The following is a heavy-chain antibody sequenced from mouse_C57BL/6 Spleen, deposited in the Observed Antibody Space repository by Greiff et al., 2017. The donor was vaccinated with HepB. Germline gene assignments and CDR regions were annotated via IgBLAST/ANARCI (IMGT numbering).Heavy chain of an antibody. V-gene: IGHV14-4*01. CDR1: GFNIKDDY. D-gene: IGHD1-1*01. CDR2: IDPENGDT. J-gene: IGHJ3*01. Sequence: VQLQQPGAELVRPGASVKLSCTASGFNIKDDYMHWVKQRPEQGLEWIGWIDPENGDTEYASKFQGKATITADTSSNTAYLQLSSLTSEDTAVYYCTTDYYGSRFAYWGQGTLVTVSA. CDR3: TTDYYGSRFAY.